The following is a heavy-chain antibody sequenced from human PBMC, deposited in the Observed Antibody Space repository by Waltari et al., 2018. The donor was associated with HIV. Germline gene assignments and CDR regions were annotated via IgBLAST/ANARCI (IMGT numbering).Heavy chain of an antibody. CDR3: ANSDDYSNYYYGMDV. CDR1: GFTVSTND. CDR2: SESNGNT. Sequence: EVTLLHAGGGLVQPAGSLRLATPASGFTVSTNDMSWVRQAPGMGLEWFSLSESNGNTRYADSVKGRFTISRDSSKNMVYLQMKSLRGEDTAVYYCANSDDYSNYYYGMDVWGQGTTVTVSS. V-gene: IGHV3-66*01. J-gene: IGHJ6*02. D-gene: IGHD4-4*01.